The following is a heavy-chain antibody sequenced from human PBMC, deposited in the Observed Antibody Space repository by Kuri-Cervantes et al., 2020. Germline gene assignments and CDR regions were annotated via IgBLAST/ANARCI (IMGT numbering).Heavy chain of an antibody. J-gene: IGHJ6*02. CDR3: ARDRIRVRGVTMGRTRSYGMDV. V-gene: IGHV3-13*01. D-gene: IGHD3-10*01. Sequence: GGSLRLSCAASGFTFSSYDMHWVRQATGKGLEWVSAIGTAGDTYYPGSVKGRFTISRENAKNSLYLQMNSLRAEDTAVYYCARDRIRVRGVTMGRTRSYGMDVWGQGTTVTVSS. CDR2: IGTAGDT. CDR1: GFTFSSYD.